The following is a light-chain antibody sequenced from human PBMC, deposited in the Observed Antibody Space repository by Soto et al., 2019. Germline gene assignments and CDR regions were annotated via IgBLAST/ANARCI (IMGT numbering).Light chain of an antibody. V-gene: IGLV2-11*01. CDR3: CSYGGSYTWV. CDR2: DVS. CDR1: SGDVGGYNF. Sequence: QSALTQPRSVSGSPGQSVTISCTGSSGDVGGYNFVSWYQQHPGKGPTLMIFDVSQRPSGVPDRFSGSKSGNTASLTISGLQAEDEAHYYCCSYGGSYTWVFGGGTKVTVL. J-gene: IGLJ3*02.